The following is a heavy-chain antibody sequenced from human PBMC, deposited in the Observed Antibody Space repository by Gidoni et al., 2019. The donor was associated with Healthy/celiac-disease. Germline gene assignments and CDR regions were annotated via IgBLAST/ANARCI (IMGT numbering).Heavy chain of an antibody. CDR1: GGSISSGSYY. D-gene: IGHD6-19*01. CDR3: ARDPGAVAGTKTFDI. CDR2: IYTSGST. Sequence: QVQLQESGPGLVTPSQTLSITCTVSGGSISSGSYYWSWIRQPAGKGLEWIGRIYTSGSTNYNPSLKSRVTISVDTSKNQFSLKLSSVTAADTAVYYCARDPGAVAGTKTFDIWGQGTMVTVSS. V-gene: IGHV4-61*02. J-gene: IGHJ3*02.